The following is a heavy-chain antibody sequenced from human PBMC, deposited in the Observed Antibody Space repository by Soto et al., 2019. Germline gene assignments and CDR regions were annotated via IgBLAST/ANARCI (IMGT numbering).Heavy chain of an antibody. D-gene: IGHD3-3*01. CDR3: AKVLDPDFWGPSHRWFDP. V-gene: IGHV3-23*04. CDR2: ISGNGIST. J-gene: IGHJ5*02. CDR1: GFTFITFA. Sequence: EVQLVESGGGLVHPEGSLRLSCAASGFTFITFAMTWVRQAPGKGLEWVSAISGNGISTYYADSVKGRFTISRDNSKDTVHLQMHSLRADDTAVYYCAKVLDPDFWGPSHRWFDPWGQGVLVTVSS.